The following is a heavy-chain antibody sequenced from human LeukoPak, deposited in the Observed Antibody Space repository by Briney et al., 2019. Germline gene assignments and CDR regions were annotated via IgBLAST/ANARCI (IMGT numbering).Heavy chain of an antibody. D-gene: IGHD6-13*01. Sequence: PGGSLRLSCAASGFTFSSYAMSWVRQAPGEGLEWVSAISASGGSTYYADSVKGRFTISRDNSKNTLYLQMNSLRADDTAVYYCPKSINFLISAAGSSDYWGQGTLVTVSS. CDR3: PKSINFLISAAGSSDY. CDR1: GFTFSSYA. CDR2: ISASGGST. V-gene: IGHV3-23*01. J-gene: IGHJ4*02.